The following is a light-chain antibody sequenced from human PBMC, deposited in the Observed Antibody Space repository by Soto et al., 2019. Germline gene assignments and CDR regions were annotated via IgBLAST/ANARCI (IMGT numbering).Light chain of an antibody. V-gene: IGLV1-51*01. CDR2: DNN. J-gene: IGLJ2*01. CDR1: SSNIGSNF. CDR3: GTWDTNLSAGV. Sequence: QSVLTQPPSVSAAPGQRVTISCSGSSSNIGSNFVAWYRQLPGTAPKLLIYDNNKRPSGIPDRFSGSRSGTSATLGITGLQTGDEADYYCGTWDTNLSAGVFGGGTQLTVL.